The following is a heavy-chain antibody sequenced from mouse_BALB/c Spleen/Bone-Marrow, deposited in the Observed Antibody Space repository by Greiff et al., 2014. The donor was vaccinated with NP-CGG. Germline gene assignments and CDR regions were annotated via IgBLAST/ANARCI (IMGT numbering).Heavy chain of an antibody. V-gene: IGHV1-9*01. Sequence: QVTLKESGAELMKPGASVKISSKATGYTFSSYWIEWVKQRPGHGLEWIGEILPGSGSTNYNEKFKGKATFTADTSSNTAYMQLSSLTSEDSAVYYCARNGNYPAWFAYWGQGTLVTVSA. CDR1: GYTFSSYW. CDR3: ARNGNYPAWFAY. D-gene: IGHD2-1*01. J-gene: IGHJ3*01. CDR2: ILPGSGST.